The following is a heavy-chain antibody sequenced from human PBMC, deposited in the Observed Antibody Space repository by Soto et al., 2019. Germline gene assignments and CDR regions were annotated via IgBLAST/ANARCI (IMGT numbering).Heavy chain of an antibody. J-gene: IGHJ3*02. CDR2: INGDGTIT. V-gene: IGHV3-74*01. CDR1: GFTLSNYY. D-gene: IGHD3-10*01. CDR3: ARGGVPAALDI. Sequence: EVQLVESGGGLVQPGGSLRLSCAVSGFTLSNYYMHWARQALGKGLVWVSHINGDGTITDYADSVKGRFAISRDNARNTLYLQMNSLRAEDTAVYYCARGGVPAALDIWGEGTMVPVSS.